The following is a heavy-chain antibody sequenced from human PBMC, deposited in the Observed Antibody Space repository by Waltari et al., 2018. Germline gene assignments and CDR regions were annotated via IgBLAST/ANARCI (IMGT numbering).Heavy chain of an antibody. J-gene: IGHJ4*02. CDR1: GFTFSSYC. V-gene: IGHV3-30*18. D-gene: IGHD6-6*01. CDR3: AKGGSSYPDY. Sequence: QVQLVESGGGVVQPGRYLRLSCAASGFTFSSYCMHWVRQAPGKGLEWVAVIWYDGSNKYYADSVKGRFTISRDNSKNTLYLQMNSLRAEDTAMYYWAKGGSSYPDYWGQGTLVTVSS. CDR2: IWYDGSNK.